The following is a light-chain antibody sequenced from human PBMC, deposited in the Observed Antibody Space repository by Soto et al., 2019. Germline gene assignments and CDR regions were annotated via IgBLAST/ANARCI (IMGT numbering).Light chain of an antibody. CDR3: QHCDGPPFT. V-gene: IGKV3-20*01. J-gene: IGKJ3*01. CDR2: GVS. CDR1: QSVNSRF. Sequence: EIVLTQSPGTLSLSPGERATLSCRASQSVNSRFLAWYQQKPGQAPSLLIYGVSSRATGIPDRFSGSGSGTDFTIIISRLEPEDFAVYYCQHCDGPPFTFGAGTKVDIK.